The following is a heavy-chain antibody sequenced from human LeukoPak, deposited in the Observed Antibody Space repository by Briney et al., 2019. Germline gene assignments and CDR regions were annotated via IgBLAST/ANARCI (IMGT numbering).Heavy chain of an antibody. J-gene: IGHJ3*02. CDR2: IYTSGST. V-gene: IGHV4-4*07. CDR1: GGSISSYY. Sequence: KPSGTLSLTCTVSGGSISSYYWSWIRQPAGKGLEWIGRIYTSGSTNYNPSLKSRVTMSVDTSKNQFSLKLSSVTAADTAVYYCARELGLSSSWDDAFDIWGQGTMVTVSS. CDR3: ARELGLSSSWDDAFDI. D-gene: IGHD6-13*01.